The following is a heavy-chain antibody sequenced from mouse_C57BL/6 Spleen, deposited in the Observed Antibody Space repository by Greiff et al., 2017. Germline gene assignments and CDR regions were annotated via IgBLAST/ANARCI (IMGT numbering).Heavy chain of an antibody. Sequence: QVQLQQSGAELARPGASVKLSCKASGYTFTSYGISWVKQRPGQGLEWIGEIYPRSGNTYYNEKFKGKATLTVDKSSSPAYRELRSLTSEDSAVYFGARIDYDGRYDWGQGTSVTVSS. CDR3: ARIDYDGRYD. CDR1: GYTFTSYG. CDR2: IYPRSGNT. J-gene: IGHJ4*01. V-gene: IGHV1-81*01.